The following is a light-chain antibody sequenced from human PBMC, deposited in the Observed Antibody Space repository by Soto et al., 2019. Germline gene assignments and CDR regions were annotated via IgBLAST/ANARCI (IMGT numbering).Light chain of an antibody. CDR3: QQYGSSPPYT. CDR2: GAS. CDR1: QSVSSSY. J-gene: IGKJ2*01. V-gene: IGKV3-20*01. Sequence: EIVLTQSPGTLSLSPGERATLSCRASQSVSSSYLAWFQQKPGQAPSLLIYGASSRATGIPDRFSGSGSGTDFTLTISRLEPEDFAVYYCQQYGSSPPYTFGQWTKLEIK.